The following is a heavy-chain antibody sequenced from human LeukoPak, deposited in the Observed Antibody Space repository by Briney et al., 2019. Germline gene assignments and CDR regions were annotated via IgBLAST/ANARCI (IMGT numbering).Heavy chain of an antibody. V-gene: IGHV3-20*04. CDR2: INWNGGSR. Sequence: GGSLRLSCAASGFTFDDYGMSWVRQAPGKGLEWVSGINWNGGSRVYADSVKGRFTISRDNAKKSLYLQMNSLRAEDTALYYCARDVRVYSSSSPPGYWGQGTLVTVSS. J-gene: IGHJ4*02. CDR3: ARDVRVYSSSSPPGY. D-gene: IGHD6-6*01. CDR1: GFTFDDYG.